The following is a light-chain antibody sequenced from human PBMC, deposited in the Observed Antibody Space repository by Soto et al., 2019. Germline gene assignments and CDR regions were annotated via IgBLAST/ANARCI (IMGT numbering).Light chain of an antibody. CDR3: TSYTSSSTVV. CDR2: EVS. Sequence: QSALTQPASVSGSPGQSITISCTGTSSDVGRYNYVSWYQQHPGKAPKLMIYEVSNRPSGVSNRFSASKSGNTASLTISGLQAKDEADYYCTSYTSSSTVVFGGGTKLTVL. J-gene: IGLJ2*01. CDR1: SSDVGRYNY. V-gene: IGLV2-14*01.